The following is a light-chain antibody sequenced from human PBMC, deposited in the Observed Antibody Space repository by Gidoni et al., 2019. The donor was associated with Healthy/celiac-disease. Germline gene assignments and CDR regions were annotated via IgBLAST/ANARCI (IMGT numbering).Light chain of an antibody. CDR2: SNN. V-gene: IGLV1-44*01. CDR3: AAWDDSLNGVV. CDR1: SSNIGRNT. Sequence: QSVLPQPPSASGPPGPRVTISGSGSSSNIGRNTVNWYQQLPGTAPNLLIYSNNQRPAGVPDRFSGSKAGTSASLAISGLQSEDEADYYCAAWDDSLNGVVFGGGTKLTVL. J-gene: IGLJ2*01.